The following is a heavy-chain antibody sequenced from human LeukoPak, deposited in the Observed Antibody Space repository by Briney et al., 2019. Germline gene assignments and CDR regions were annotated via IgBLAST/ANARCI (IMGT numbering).Heavy chain of an antibody. Sequence: PGGSLRLSCAASGFTFSNAWMSWVRQAPGKWLEWVGRIKSKTDGETTDFAAPVKGRFTISRDDSKNTLYLQMNSLKTEDTAVYYCTTDGGLSEEPYFDWLLSAPPEYFQHWGQGTLVTVSS. CDR3: TTDGGLSEEPYFDWLLSAPPEYFQH. CDR1: GFTFSNAW. J-gene: IGHJ1*01. D-gene: IGHD3-9*01. V-gene: IGHV3-15*01. CDR2: IKSKTDGETT.